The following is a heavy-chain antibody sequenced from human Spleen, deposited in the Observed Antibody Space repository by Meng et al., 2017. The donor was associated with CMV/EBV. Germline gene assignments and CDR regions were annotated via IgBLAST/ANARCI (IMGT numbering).Heavy chain of an antibody. V-gene: IGHV3-21*01. CDR2: ISASGRFT. CDR3: ARAFPRSTAFGVVFDR. Sequence: GESLKISCAASGFTFSSYTMTWVRQAPGKGLEWVSTISASGRFTYYADSVKGRFTISRDNAKNTLYLQMSSLRTEDTAIYYCARAFPRSTAFGVVFDRWGQGTLVTVSS. CDR1: GFTFSSYT. J-gene: IGHJ4*02. D-gene: IGHD3-3*01.